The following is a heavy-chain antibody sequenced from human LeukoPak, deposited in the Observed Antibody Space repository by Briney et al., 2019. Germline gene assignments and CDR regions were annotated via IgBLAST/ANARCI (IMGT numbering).Heavy chain of an antibody. Sequence: ASVKVSCKAAGSTISNYVISWVRQAPGQGLEWMGIINPSGGSTSYAQKFQGRVTMTRDTSTSTVYMELSSLRSEDTAVYYCARDFSRATVTTTDYWGQGTLVTVSS. CDR1: GSTISNYV. CDR3: ARDFSRATVTTTDY. CDR2: INPSGGST. J-gene: IGHJ4*02. V-gene: IGHV1-46*01. D-gene: IGHD4-17*01.